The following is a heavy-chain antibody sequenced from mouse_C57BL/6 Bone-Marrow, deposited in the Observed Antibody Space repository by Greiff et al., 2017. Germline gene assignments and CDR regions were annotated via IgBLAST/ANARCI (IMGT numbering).Heavy chain of an antibody. CDR1: GFTFSSYG. V-gene: IGHV5-6*01. D-gene: IGHD1-1*01. CDR3: ARLGTTVGLDV. CDR2: ISSGGSYT. Sequence: EVMLVESGGDLVKPGGSLKLSCAASGFTFSSYGMSWVRQTPDKRLEWVATISSGGSYTYYPDSVTGRFTISRDNAKNTLYLQMSSLKSEDTAMYYCARLGTTVGLDVWGTGTTVTVSS. J-gene: IGHJ1*03.